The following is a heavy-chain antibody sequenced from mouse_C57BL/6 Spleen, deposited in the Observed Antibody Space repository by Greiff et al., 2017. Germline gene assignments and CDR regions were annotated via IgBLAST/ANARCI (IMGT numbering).Heavy chain of an antibody. V-gene: IGHV1-55*01. CDR3: ARRDYDYGRGAYFDY. CDR1: GYTFTSYW. J-gene: IGHJ2*01. Sequence: QVQLQQSGAELVKPGASVKMSCKASGYTFTSYWITWVKQRPGQGLEWIGDIYPGSGSTNYNEKFKSKATLTVDTSSSTAYMQLSSLTSEDSAVYYCARRDYDYGRGAYFDYWGQGTTLTVAS. D-gene: IGHD2-4*01. CDR2: IYPGSGST.